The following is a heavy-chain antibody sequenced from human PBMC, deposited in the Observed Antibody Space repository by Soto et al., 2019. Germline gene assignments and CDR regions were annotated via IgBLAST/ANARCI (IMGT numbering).Heavy chain of an antibody. D-gene: IGHD3-22*01. CDR1: VGTFSSYA. J-gene: IGHJ5*02. V-gene: IGHV1-69*06. CDR3: ARSTMIVRKYDNWFDP. Sequence: QVQLVQSGAEVKKPGSSVKVSCKASVGTFSSYAISWVRQAPGQGLEWMGGIIPIFGTTNYAQKFQGRVTITADKSTSTDYMELSSLSSEDTAVYYCARSTMIVRKYDNWFDPWGQGTLVTVSS. CDR2: IIPIFGTT.